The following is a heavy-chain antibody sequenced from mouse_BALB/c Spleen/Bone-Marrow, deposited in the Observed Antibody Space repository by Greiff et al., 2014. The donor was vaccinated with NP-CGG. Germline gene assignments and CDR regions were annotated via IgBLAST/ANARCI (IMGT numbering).Heavy chain of an antibody. Sequence: VHVKQSGAELVKPGASVKLSCTASGFNIKDTYMHWVKQRPEQGLEWIGRIDPANGNTKYDPKFQGKATITADTSSNTAYLQLSGLTSEDTAVYYCATYYYGSSWGFAYWGQGTLVTVSA. D-gene: IGHD1-1*01. CDR3: ATYYYGSSWGFAY. CDR2: IDPANGNT. J-gene: IGHJ3*01. V-gene: IGHV14-3*02. CDR1: GFNIKDTY.